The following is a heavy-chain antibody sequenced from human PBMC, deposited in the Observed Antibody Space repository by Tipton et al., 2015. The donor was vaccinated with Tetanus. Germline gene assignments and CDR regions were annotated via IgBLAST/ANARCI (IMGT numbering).Heavy chain of an antibody. D-gene: IGHD3-16*01. J-gene: IGHJ4*02. Sequence: SLRLSCAASGFTFKSYTLNWVRQAPGKGLEWVACISGSSSTIYYTDSVKGRFTVSRDNAKNSVYLQMTSLRAEDTAVYYCARDPVWGIGTHWGQGTLVTVSS. CDR2: ISGSSSTI. CDR1: GFTFKSYT. CDR3: ARDPVWGIGTH. V-gene: IGHV3-21*01.